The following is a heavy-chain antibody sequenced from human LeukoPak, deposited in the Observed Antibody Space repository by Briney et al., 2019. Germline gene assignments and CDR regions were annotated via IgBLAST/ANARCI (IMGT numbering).Heavy chain of an antibody. Sequence: SETLSLTCTVSGGSISSYYWSWIRQPPGKGLELIGYIYYSGSTNYNPSLKSRVTISVDTSKNQFSLKLSSVTAADTAVYYCARVPMIVVVTEYYFDYWGQGTLVTVSS. J-gene: IGHJ4*02. V-gene: IGHV4-59*01. CDR2: IYYSGST. D-gene: IGHD3-22*01. CDR3: ARVPMIVVVTEYYFDY. CDR1: GGSISSYY.